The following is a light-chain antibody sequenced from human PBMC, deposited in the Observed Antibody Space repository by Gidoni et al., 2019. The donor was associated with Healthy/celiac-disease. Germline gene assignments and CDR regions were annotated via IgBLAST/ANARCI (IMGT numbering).Light chain of an antibody. J-gene: IGKJ5*01. V-gene: IGKV3-11*01. Sequence: EIVLTQSPATLSLPPGERATLSCRASQSVSSYLAWYQQKPGQAPRLLIYDASNRATGIPARFSGSGSGTDFTLTISSLVPEDFAVYYCQQRSNWPLITFGQGTRLEIK. CDR3: QQRSNWPLIT. CDR2: DAS. CDR1: QSVSSY.